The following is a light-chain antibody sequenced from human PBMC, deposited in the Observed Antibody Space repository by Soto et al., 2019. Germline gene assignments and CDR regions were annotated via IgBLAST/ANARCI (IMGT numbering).Light chain of an antibody. V-gene: IGLV1-47*01. CDR1: SSNIGSNY. CDR3: AAWDDSLRGAV. Sequence: QAVVTQPPSASGTPGQRVTISCSGSSSNIGSNYVFWYQQLPGMAPKLLMYRNNQRPSGVPDRFSGSKSGTSVSLAISGLRSEDEADYYCAAWDDSLRGAVFGGGTQLTVL. J-gene: IGLJ7*01. CDR2: RNN.